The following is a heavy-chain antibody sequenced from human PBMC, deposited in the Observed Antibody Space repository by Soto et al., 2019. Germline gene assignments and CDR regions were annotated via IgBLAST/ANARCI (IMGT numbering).Heavy chain of an antibody. V-gene: IGHV3-30-3*01. J-gene: IGHJ4*02. Sequence: QVQLVESGGGVVQPGKSLSLSCIASGFTSTNHAFHWVRQAPGKGLEWVALISYDGINKYYADSVKGRFTVSRDNSKNTLSLQMTSLRPDDTAVYYCARGIQLWLRLFDYWGQGTLVTVSS. D-gene: IGHD5-18*01. CDR1: GFTSTNHA. CDR3: ARGIQLWLRLFDY. CDR2: ISYDGINK.